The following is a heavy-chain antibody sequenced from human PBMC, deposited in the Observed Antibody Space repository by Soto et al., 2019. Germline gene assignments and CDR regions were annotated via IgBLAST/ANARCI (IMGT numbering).Heavy chain of an antibody. CDR1: GGCISSGDYY. D-gene: IGHD1-7*01. CDR2: IYYSGST. CDR3: ARDTGTTDYYYGMDV. J-gene: IGHJ6*02. V-gene: IGHV4-61*08. Sequence: SQTLSLTCTVSGGCISSGDYYWTWIRQVPGKGLEWIGYIYYSGSTNYNPSLKSRVTISVDTSKNQFSLKLSSVTAADTAVYYCARDTGTTDYYYGMDVWGQGTRVTGSS.